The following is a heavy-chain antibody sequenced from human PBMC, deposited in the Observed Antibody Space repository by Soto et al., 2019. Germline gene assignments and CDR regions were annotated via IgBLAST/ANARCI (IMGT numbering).Heavy chain of an antibody. CDR3: ASQVLLWFGELQQIDY. V-gene: IGHV3-23*01. D-gene: IGHD3-10*01. J-gene: IGHJ4*02. CDR2: IGGSGGST. CDR1: GFTFSSYA. Sequence: GGSLRLSCAASGFTFSSYAMSWVRQAPGKGLEWVSAIGGSGGSTYYADSVKGRFTISRDNSKNTLYLQMNSLRAEDTAVYYCASQVLLWFGELQQIDYWGQGTLVTVSS.